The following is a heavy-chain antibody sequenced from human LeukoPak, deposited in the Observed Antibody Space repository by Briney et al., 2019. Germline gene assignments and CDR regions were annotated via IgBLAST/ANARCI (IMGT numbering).Heavy chain of an antibody. CDR3: ARGPEAILYSYYYYMDV. D-gene: IGHD3-3*01. Sequence: GSSVKVSCKASGGTFSSYDINWVRQATGQGLEWMGWMNPNSGNTGYAQKFQGRVTITRNTSISTAYMELSSLRSEDTAVYYCARGPEAILYSYYYYMDVWGKGTTVTVSS. V-gene: IGHV1-8*03. J-gene: IGHJ6*03. CDR2: MNPNSGNT. CDR1: GGTFSSYD.